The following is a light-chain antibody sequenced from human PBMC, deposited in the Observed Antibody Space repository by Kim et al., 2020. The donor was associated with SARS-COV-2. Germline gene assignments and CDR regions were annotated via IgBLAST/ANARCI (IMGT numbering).Light chain of an antibody. V-gene: IGLV6-57*03. CDR3: QSYNRDNVL. CDR1: RRSIVDKY. J-gene: IGLJ3*02. Sequence: GKTVTNPCTRSRRSIVDKYVQWYQQRPRGVPTTVIYEDDQTPSGVSDRFSGSIDNSSNSASLPISVLRTEDEADYYCQSYNRDNVLFGGGTKVTVL. CDR2: EDD.